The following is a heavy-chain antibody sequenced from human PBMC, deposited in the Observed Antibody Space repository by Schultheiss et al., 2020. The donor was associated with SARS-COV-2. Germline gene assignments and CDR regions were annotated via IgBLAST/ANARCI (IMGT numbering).Heavy chain of an antibody. V-gene: IGHV4-61*02. CDR2: IYTSGST. CDR1: GGSISSSSYY. CDR3: ARDNAFYGVDV. J-gene: IGHJ6*02. Sequence: SETLSLTCTVSGGSISSSSYYWSWIRQPAGKGLEWIGRIYTSGSTNYNPSLKSRVTMSVDTSKNQFSLKLSSVTAADTAVYYCARDNAFYGVDVWGQGTTVTVSS.